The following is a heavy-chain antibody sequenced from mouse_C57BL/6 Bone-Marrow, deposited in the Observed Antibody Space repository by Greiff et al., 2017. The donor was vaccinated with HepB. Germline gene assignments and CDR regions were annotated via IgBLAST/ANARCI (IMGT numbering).Heavy chain of an antibody. CDR2: ISDGGSYT. Sequence: EVKLVESGGGLVKPGGSLKLSCAASGFTFSSYAMSWVRQTPEKRLEWVATISDGGSYTYYPDNVKGRFTISRDNAKNNLYLQMSHLKSEDTAMYYCARDNFLWYFDVWGTGTTVTVSS. V-gene: IGHV5-4*01. CDR3: ARDNFLWYFDV. J-gene: IGHJ1*03. D-gene: IGHD1-3*01. CDR1: GFTFSSYA.